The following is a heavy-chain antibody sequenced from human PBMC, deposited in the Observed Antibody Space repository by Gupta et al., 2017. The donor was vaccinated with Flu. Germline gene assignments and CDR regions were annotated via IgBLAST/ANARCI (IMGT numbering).Heavy chain of an antibody. CDR2: ISGSGRPI. J-gene: IGHJ4*02. CDR3: VKAGYYDTSGHPYYCDY. Sequence: VRQAPGKGLEWVSYISGSGRPIYYADSVRGRFTISRDNAKESLYLQMNSLRAEDTAVYYCVKAGYYDTSGHPYYCDYWGRGTLVTVSS. V-gene: IGHV3-48*01. D-gene: IGHD3-22*01.